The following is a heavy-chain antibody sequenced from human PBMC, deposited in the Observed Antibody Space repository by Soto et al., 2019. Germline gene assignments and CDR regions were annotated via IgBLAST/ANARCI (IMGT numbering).Heavy chain of an antibody. J-gene: IGHJ5*02. D-gene: IGHD2-2*01. V-gene: IGHV1-18*04. CDR1: GYTFNTFG. Sequence: SVKVSCKASGYTFNTFGVTWVRQAPGQGLEWMGWINTSNGKTNYAPKFQGRVTLTIDTSTTTASMELRSLTSDDTAIYFCARGGLSRGNWFDPWGQGTLVTVSS. CDR3: ARGGLSRGNWFDP. CDR2: INTSNGKT.